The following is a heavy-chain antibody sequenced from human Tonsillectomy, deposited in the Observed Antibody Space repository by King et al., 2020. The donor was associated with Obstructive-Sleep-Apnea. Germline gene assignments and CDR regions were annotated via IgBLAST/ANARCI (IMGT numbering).Heavy chain of an antibody. Sequence: QLQESGPGLVKPSETLSLTCTASGGPISSYYWSWIRQPPGKGLEWIGYIYYSGSTNYNPSLASRVTISLDTSKNQFSLKLSSVTAADTAVYYCASSRWELYFFDNWGQGRLVTVSS. D-gene: IGHD1-26*01. V-gene: IGHV4-59*08. J-gene: IGHJ4*02. CDR1: GGPISSYY. CDR3: ASSRWELYFFDN. CDR2: IYYSGST.